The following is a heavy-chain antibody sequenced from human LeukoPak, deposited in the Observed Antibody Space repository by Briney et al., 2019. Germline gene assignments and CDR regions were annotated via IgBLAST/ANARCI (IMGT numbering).Heavy chain of an antibody. CDR3: ARSYSSSWMGYYYYGMDV. CDR2: IKQDGSEK. CDR1: GFTFSSYW. D-gene: IGHD6-13*01. J-gene: IGHJ6*02. V-gene: IGHV3-7*01. Sequence: GGSLRLSCAASGFTFSSYWMSWVRQAPGKGLEWVANIKQDGSEKYYVDSVKGRFTISRDNAKNSLYLQMNSLRAEDTAVYYCARSYSSSWMGYYYYGMDVWGQGTTVTVPS.